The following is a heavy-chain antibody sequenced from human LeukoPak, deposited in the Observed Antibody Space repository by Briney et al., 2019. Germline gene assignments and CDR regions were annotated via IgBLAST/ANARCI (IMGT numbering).Heavy chain of an antibody. V-gene: IGHV1-8*01. CDR2: MNPNSGNT. CDR3: AGVAARPYWFDP. Sequence: ASVKVSCKASGYTFTSYDINWVRQATGQGLEWMGWMNPNSGNTGYAQKFQGRVTITTDESTSTAYMELSSLRSEDTAVYYCAGVAARPYWFDPWGQGTLVTVSS. CDR1: GYTFTSYD. D-gene: IGHD6-6*01. J-gene: IGHJ5*02.